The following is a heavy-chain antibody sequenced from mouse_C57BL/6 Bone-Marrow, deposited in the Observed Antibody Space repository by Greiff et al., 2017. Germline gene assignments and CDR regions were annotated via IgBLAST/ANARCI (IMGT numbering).Heavy chain of an antibody. V-gene: IGHV14-4*01. CDR3: TDYYGSSGAY. CDR1: GFNIKDDY. J-gene: IGHJ3*01. D-gene: IGHD1-1*01. CDR2: IDPENGDT. Sequence: EVKVVESGAELVRPGASVKLSCTASGFNIKDDYMHWVKQRPEQGLEWIGWIDPENGDTEYASKFQGKATITADTSSNTAYLQLSSLTSEDTAVYYCTDYYGSSGAYWGQGTLVTVSA.